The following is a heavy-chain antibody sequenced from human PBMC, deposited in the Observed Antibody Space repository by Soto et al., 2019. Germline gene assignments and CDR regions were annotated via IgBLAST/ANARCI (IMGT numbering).Heavy chain of an antibody. D-gene: IGHD1-26*01. J-gene: IGHJ6*02. Sequence: ASVKVSCKAAGYSFTSYYMHSVRQAPGQGLEGMGIINPSGGSTSYAQKFQGRVTMTRDTSTSTVYMELSSLRSEDTAVYYCARDVSMAGATRTRYYYYGMDVWGQGTTVTVSS. CDR3: ARDVSMAGATRTRYYYYGMDV. V-gene: IGHV1-46*01. CDR2: INPSGGST. CDR1: GYSFTSYY.